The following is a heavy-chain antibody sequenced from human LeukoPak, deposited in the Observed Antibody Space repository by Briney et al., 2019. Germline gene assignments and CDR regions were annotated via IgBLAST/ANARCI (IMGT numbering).Heavy chain of an antibody. CDR2: IIPIFGTA. V-gene: IGHV1-69*01. CDR1: GGTFSSYA. CDR3: ARPTGTTLRAYYYYGMDV. Sequence: ASVKVSCKASGGTFSSYAISWVRQAPGQGLEWMGGIIPIFGTANYAQKFQGRVTITADESTSTAYMELSSLRPEDTAVYYCARPTGTTLRAYYYYGMDVWGQGTTVTVSS. D-gene: IGHD1-7*01. J-gene: IGHJ6*02.